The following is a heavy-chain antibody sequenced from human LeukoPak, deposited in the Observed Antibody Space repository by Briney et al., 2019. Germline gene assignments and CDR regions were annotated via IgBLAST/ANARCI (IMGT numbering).Heavy chain of an antibody. D-gene: IGHD5-12*01. CDR1: GFTFSSYA. CDR2: ISGGYSYI. J-gene: IGHJ6*03. Sequence: PGGSLRLSCAASGFTFSSYAMSWVRQAPGKGLEWVSSISGGYSYINYAASVKGRFTISRDSAQNSLFLQMDSLRAEDTAVYYCARAFGGYDSQHFYYYMDVWGKGTTVTVSS. V-gene: IGHV3-21*06. CDR3: ARAFGGYDSQHFYYYMDV.